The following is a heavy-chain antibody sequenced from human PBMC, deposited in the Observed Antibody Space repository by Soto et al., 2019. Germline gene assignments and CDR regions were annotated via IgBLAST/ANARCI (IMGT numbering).Heavy chain of an antibody. V-gene: IGHV1-3*01. D-gene: IGHD6-19*01. J-gene: IGHJ4*02. CDR3: ARDLRVSSGWYYYFDY. CDR2: INAGNGNT. CDR1: VYTFTSYA. Sequence: VLVNVSWKAVVYTFTSYAVHWVGQVPGQRLEWMGCINAGNGNTKFSQKFQDRVTITRDTSASTAYMELSSLRSEDTAVYYCARDLRVSSGWYYYFDYWGQGTLGTVSS.